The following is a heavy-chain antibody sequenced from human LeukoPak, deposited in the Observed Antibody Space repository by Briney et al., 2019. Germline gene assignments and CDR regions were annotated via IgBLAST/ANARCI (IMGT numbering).Heavy chain of an antibody. D-gene: IGHD3-9*01. Sequence: QPGASLRVSCAASGFIFSNYAMSWVRQAPGKGLERVSAIGGRDGGTYYADSVKGRFTVSRDDPKNTLYLQMNTLRVEDTAVYYCAKWGDYDILTGYYDSDYWGHGTLVTVSS. J-gene: IGHJ4*01. V-gene: IGHV3-23*01. CDR2: IGGRDGGT. CDR1: GFIFSNYA. CDR3: AKWGDYDILTGYYDSDY.